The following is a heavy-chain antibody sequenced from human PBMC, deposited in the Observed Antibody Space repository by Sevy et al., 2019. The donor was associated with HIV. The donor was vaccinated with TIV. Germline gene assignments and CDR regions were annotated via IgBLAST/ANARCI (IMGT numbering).Heavy chain of an antibody. CDR1: GYTFTGYY. V-gene: IGHV1-2*04. Sequence: ASVKVSCKASGYTFTGYYMHWVRQAPGQGLEWMGWINPNSGGTNYAQKFQGWVTMTRDTSISTAYMGLSRLGSDDTAVYYCARAGSITGTPYYYYGMDVWGQGTTVTVSS. CDR3: ARAGSITGTPYYYYGMDV. J-gene: IGHJ6*02. CDR2: INPNSGGT. D-gene: IGHD1-20*01.